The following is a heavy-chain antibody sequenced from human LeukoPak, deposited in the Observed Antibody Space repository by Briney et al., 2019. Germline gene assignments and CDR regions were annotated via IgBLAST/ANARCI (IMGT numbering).Heavy chain of an antibody. V-gene: IGHV3-43D*03. CDR3: AKDKDDYGGNAYCYHGMDV. D-gene: IGHD4-23*01. CDR1: GFTFDDYA. CDR2: ISWDGGST. Sequence: PGGSLRLSCAASGFTFDDYAMHWVRQAPGKGLEWVSLISWDGGSTYYAESVKGRFTISRDTSKNSLYLQMNSLRAEDTALYYCAKDKDDYGGNAYCYHGMDVWGQGNTVTVSS. J-gene: IGHJ6*02.